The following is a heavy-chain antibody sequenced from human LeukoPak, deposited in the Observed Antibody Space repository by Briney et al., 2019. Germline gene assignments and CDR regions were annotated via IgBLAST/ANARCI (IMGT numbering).Heavy chain of an antibody. CDR1: GGSITSYY. CDR2: IYYSGST. Sequence: SETLSLTCTVSGGSITSYYWHWTRQPPGKGLEWIGYIYYSGSTNYNPSLKSRVTISVDTSRNQFSLKLHSVTAADTAVYYCARDRGRATWFDPWGQGTAVTVSS. J-gene: IGHJ5*02. D-gene: IGHD3-10*01. V-gene: IGHV4-59*01. CDR3: ARDRGRATWFDP.